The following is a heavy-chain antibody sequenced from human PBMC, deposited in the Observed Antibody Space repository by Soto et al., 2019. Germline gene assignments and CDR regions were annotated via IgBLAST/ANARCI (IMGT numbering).Heavy chain of an antibody. CDR1: GGSISSGGYY. V-gene: IGHV4-31*03. CDR3: ARAVVEMATIDY. CDR2: IYYSGST. Sequence: TLSLTCTVSGGSISSGGYYWSWIRQHPGKGLEWIGYIYYSGSTYYNPSLKSRVTISVDTSKNQFSLKLSSVTAADTAVYYCARAVVEMATIDYWGQGTLVTVPQ. J-gene: IGHJ4*02. D-gene: IGHD5-12*01.